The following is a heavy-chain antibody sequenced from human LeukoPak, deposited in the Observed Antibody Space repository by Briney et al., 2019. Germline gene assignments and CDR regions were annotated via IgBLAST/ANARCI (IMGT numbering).Heavy chain of an antibody. CDR3: AREPSDIVLDV. D-gene: IGHD2-15*01. Sequence: GGSLRLSRAASGFTVSSNFINWVRQAPGKGLEWVSVIYSGGGTSYADSVKGRFTISRDNSKNTLYLQMNSLRAEDTAVYYCAREPSDIVLDVWGQGTTVTVSS. V-gene: IGHV3-53*01. CDR1: GFTVSSNF. J-gene: IGHJ6*02. CDR2: IYSGGGT.